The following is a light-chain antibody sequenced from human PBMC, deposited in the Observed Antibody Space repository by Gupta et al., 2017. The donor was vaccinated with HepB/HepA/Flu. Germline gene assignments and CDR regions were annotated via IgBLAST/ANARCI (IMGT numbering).Light chain of an antibody. J-gene: IGKJ1*01. CDR1: QNISSN. CDR2: GVS. Sequence: EIVMTQSPATLSMSPGERATLSCRASQNISSNLAWYQQIPGQAPRLLIHGVSTRATGIPARFSGSGSGTEFTLTISSLQSEDFAVYYCQQSDNGPTWTFGPGTKVEIK. V-gene: IGKV3-15*01. CDR3: QQSDNGPTWT.